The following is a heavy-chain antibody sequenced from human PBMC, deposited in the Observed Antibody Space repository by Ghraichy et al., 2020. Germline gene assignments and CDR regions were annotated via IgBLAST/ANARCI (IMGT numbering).Heavy chain of an antibody. J-gene: IGHJ4*02. Sequence: SVKVSCKASGGTFSSYAISWVRQAPGQGLEWMGGIIPIFGTANYAQKFQGRVTITADESTSTAYMELSSLRSEDTAVYYCAKTAGEFGELSYDYWGQGTLVTVSS. V-gene: IGHV1-69*13. D-gene: IGHD3-10*01. CDR2: IIPIFGTA. CDR1: GGTFSSYA. CDR3: AKTAGEFGELSYDY.